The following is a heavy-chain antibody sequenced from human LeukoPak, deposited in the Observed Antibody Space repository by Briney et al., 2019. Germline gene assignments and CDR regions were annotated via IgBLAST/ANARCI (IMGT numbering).Heavy chain of an antibody. Sequence: GESLKISCKGSGYSFTSYWIGWVRQMPGKGLEWMGIIYPGDSDTRYSPSFQGQVTISADKSISTAYLQWSSLKASDTAMYYCARRGAPYDSSGYYYLYWGQGTLVTVSS. CDR1: GYSFTSYW. CDR3: ARRGAPYDSSGYYYLY. J-gene: IGHJ4*02. CDR2: IYPGDSDT. V-gene: IGHV5-51*01. D-gene: IGHD3-22*01.